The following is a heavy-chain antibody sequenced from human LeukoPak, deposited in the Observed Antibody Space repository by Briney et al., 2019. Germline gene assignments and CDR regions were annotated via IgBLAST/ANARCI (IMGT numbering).Heavy chain of an antibody. J-gene: IGHJ4*02. CDR2: IKQDGSEK. V-gene: IGHV3-7*01. D-gene: IGHD3-22*01. Sequence: RGGSLRLSCAASGFTFSNYWMSWVRQAPGKGLECVANIKQDGSEKYYVDSVKGRFTISRDNSKNTLYLQMNSLRAEDTAVYYCAKGLSSGYSGSDYWGQGTLVTVSS. CDR1: GFTFSNYW. CDR3: AKGLSSGYSGSDY.